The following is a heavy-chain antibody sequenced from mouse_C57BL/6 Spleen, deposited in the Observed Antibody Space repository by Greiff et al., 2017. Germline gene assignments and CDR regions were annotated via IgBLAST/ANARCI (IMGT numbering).Heavy chain of an antibody. D-gene: IGHD2-12*01. V-gene: IGHV5-16*01. J-gene: IGHJ4*01. CDR2: INYDGSST. Sequence: DVQLVESEGGLVQPGSSMKLSCTASGFTFSDYYMAWVRQVPEKGLEWVANINYDGSSTYYLDSLKSRFIISRDNAKNILYLQMSSLKSEDTATYYCARDQGFYDGAGFAMDYWGQGTSVTVSS. CDR1: GFTFSDYY. CDR3: ARDQGFYDGAGFAMDY.